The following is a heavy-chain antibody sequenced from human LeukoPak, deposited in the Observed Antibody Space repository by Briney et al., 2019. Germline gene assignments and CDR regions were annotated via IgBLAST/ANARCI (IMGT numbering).Heavy chain of an antibody. CDR2: IYYSGST. V-gene: IGHV4-59*01. Sequence: SETLSLTCTVSGGSISSYYWSWIRQPPGTGLERIGYIYYSGSTNYNPSLKSRVTISVDTSKNQFSLKLSSVTAADTAVYYCARVDFGAGNAFDIWGQGTTVTVSS. CDR1: GGSISSYY. J-gene: IGHJ3*02. CDR3: ARVDFGAGNAFDI. D-gene: IGHD3-3*01.